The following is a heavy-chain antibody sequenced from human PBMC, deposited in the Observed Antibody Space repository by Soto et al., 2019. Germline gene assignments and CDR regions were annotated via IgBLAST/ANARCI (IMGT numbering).Heavy chain of an antibody. CDR1: EYTFSGYD. D-gene: IGHD6-19*01. CDR3: ATSGGGWYLY. V-gene: IGHV1-8*01. Sequence: QVQLEQSGAEVKKPGASVKVSLKASEYTFSGYDINWVRQATGQGLEWMGWLNPNSGDTGYAQKFQGRVTLTRNTSINTAYIELSSLTSDDTAVYYCATSGGGWYLYWGQGTLVTVSS. J-gene: IGHJ4*02. CDR2: LNPNSGDT.